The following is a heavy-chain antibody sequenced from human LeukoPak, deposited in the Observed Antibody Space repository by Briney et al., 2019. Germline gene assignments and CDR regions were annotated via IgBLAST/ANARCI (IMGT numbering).Heavy chain of an antibody. D-gene: IGHD2-2*01. CDR1: GGSISGHS. V-gene: IGHV4-59*11. CDR2: IFYSGPT. Sequence: SETLSLTCTVSGGSISGHSWSWIRQPPGKGLEWIGYIFYSGPTNYSPSLKSRVTISVDTSKNQFSLRLSSVTAADTAVYYCARLMGYCSSTSCKAFDYWGQGTLVTVSS. CDR3: ARLMGYCSSTSCKAFDY. J-gene: IGHJ4*02.